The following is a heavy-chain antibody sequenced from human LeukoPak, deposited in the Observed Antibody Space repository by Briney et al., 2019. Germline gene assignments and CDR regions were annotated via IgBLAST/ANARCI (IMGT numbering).Heavy chain of an antibody. CDR2: IYYSGST. J-gene: IGHJ4*02. CDR1: GGSISSYY. Sequence: SETLSLTCTVSGGSISSYYWSWIRQPPGKGLEWIGYIYYSGSTNYNPSLKSRVTISVDTSKNQFSLKLSSVTAADTAVYYCARVGGGNGGLDYWGQGTLVTVSS. CDR3: ARVGGGNGGLDY. D-gene: IGHD4-23*01. V-gene: IGHV4-59*01.